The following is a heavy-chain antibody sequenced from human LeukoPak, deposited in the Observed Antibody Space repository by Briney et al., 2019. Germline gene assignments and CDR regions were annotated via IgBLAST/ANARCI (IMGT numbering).Heavy chain of an antibody. CDR2: MNPNSGNT. J-gene: IGHJ4*02. D-gene: IGHD3-3*01. CDR3: ARSRITIFGVVTQIDY. CDR1: GYTFTSYD. Sequence: GASVKVPCKASGYTFTSYDINWGRQATGQGLEWMGWMNPNSGNTGYAQKFQGRVTMTRNTSISTAYMELSSLRSEDTAVYYCARSRITIFGVVTQIDYWGQGTLVTVSS. V-gene: IGHV1-8*01.